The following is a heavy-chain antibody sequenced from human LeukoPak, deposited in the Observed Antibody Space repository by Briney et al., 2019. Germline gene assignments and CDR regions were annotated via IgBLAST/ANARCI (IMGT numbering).Heavy chain of an antibody. Sequence: PSETLSLTCAVSGGSISNYYWSWIRQHPGKGLEWIGYIYYSGSTYYNPSLKSRVTISVDTSKNQFSLKLSSVTAADTAVYYCARGLNTYFDYWGQGTLVTVSS. V-gene: IGHV4-31*11. CDR3: ARGLNTYFDY. J-gene: IGHJ4*02. CDR2: IYYSGST. D-gene: IGHD2-21*02. CDR1: GGSISNYY.